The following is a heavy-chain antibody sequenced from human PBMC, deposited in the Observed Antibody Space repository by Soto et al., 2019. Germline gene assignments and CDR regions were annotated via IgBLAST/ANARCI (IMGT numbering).Heavy chain of an antibody. V-gene: IGHV3-23*01. CDR3: AKDSFCSGGSCYSIN. D-gene: IGHD2-15*01. CDR2: ISGSGGTT. Sequence: PGGSLRLSCAASGFTFSSYAMSWVRQAPGKGLEWISVISGSGGTTYSADSVTGRFTISRDSSKNTLYLQMNSLRAEDTAIYYCAKDSFCSGGSCYSINWGQGTQVTVSS. CDR1: GFTFSSYA. J-gene: IGHJ4*02.